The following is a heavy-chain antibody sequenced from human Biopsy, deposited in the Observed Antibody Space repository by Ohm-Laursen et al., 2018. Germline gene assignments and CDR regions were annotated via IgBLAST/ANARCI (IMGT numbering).Heavy chain of an antibody. Sequence: SLRLSCTASGFTFSTYWMSWVRQAPGKGLEWVANIKHDGSEHYYADSVKGRFTISRDNSKNTLYLQINTLTLEDTAFYYCARGLSSGWYGYFDVWGRGTLVTVSS. J-gene: IGHJ2*01. CDR3: ARGLSSGWYGYFDV. CDR1: GFTFSTYW. D-gene: IGHD6-19*01. V-gene: IGHV3-7*01. CDR2: IKHDGSEH.